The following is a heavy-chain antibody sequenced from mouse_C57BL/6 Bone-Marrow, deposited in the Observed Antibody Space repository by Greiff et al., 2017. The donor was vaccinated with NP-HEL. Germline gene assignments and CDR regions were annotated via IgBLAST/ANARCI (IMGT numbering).Heavy chain of an antibody. J-gene: IGHJ1*03. Sequence: EVKLVESGGDLVKPGGSLKLSCAASGFTFSSYGLSWVRQTPDKRLEWVATISSGGSYTYYPDSVTGRFHISRVTAKNTLYLQMSSLKFEGTAMYYCARYRYDGSRYWDFDVWGTGTTVTVSS. D-gene: IGHD2-14*01. CDR2: ISSGGSYT. V-gene: IGHV5-6*01. CDR3: ARYRYDGSRYWDFDV. CDR1: GFTFSSYG.